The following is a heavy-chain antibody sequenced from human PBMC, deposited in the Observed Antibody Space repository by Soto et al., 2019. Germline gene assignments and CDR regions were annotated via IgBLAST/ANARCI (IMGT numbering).Heavy chain of an antibody. V-gene: IGHV1-58*02. D-gene: IGHD6-19*01. Sequence: ASVKVSCKASGFTFTSSAMQWVRQARGQRLEWIGWIVVGSGNTNYAQKFQERVTITRDMSTSTAYMELSSLRSEDTAVYYCAAQRTVAGTSDYWGQGTLVTVSS. CDR1: GFTFTSSA. CDR3: AAQRTVAGTSDY. CDR2: IVVGSGNT. J-gene: IGHJ4*02.